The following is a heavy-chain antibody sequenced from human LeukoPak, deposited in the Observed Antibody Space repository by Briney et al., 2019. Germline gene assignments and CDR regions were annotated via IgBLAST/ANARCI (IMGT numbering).Heavy chain of an antibody. CDR1: GYSISSGYY. CDR2: IYHSGST. CDR3: ALIVGATKFDY. J-gene: IGHJ4*02. V-gene: IGHV4-38-2*02. Sequence: PSETLSPTCTVSGYSISSGYYWGWIRQPPGKGLEWIGSIYHSGSTYYNPSLKSRVTISVDTSKNQFSLKLSSVTAADTAVYYCALIVGATKFDYWGQGTLVTVSS. D-gene: IGHD1-26*01.